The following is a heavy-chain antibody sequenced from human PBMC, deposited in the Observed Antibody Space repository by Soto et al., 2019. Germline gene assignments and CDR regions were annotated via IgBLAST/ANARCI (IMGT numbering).Heavy chain of an antibody. V-gene: IGHV4-31*03. Sequence: QVQLQESGPGLVKPSQTLSLTCTVSGGSISSGGYYWSWIRQHPGKGLEWIGYIYYSGSTYYNPSRKSRVTISVDTSKNQFSLKLSSVTAADTAVYYCAREGSSWSPEFDYWGQGTLVTVSS. CDR3: AREGSSWSPEFDY. J-gene: IGHJ4*02. D-gene: IGHD6-13*01. CDR2: IYYSGST. CDR1: GGSISSGGYY.